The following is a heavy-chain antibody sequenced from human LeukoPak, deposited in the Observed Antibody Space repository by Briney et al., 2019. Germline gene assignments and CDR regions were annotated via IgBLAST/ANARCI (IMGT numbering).Heavy chain of an antibody. V-gene: IGHV4-39*01. J-gene: IGHJ5*02. CDR2: IYYSGST. CDR3: ARHYYDILTGYYGWFDP. CDR1: GGSISSSSYY. Sequence: SETLSLTCTVSGGSISSSSYYWGWIRQPPGKGLEWIGSIYYSGSTYYNPSLKSRVTISVDTSKNQFSLKLSSVTAADTAVYYCARHYYDILTGYYGWFDPWGQGTLVTVSS. D-gene: IGHD3-9*01.